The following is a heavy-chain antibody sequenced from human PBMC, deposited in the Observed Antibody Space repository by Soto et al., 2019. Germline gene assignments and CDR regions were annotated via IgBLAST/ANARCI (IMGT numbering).Heavy chain of an antibody. J-gene: IGHJ5*02. CDR3: ARAPLRYCSSTSCYRGFDP. CDR1: GYTFTGYY. Sequence: ASVKVSCKASGYTFTGYYMHWVRQAPGQGLEWMGWINPNSGGTNYAQKFQGWVTMTRDTSISTAYMELSRLRSDDTAVYYCARAPLRYCSSTSCYRGFDPWGQGTLVTVSS. CDR2: INPNSGGT. D-gene: IGHD2-2*01. V-gene: IGHV1-2*04.